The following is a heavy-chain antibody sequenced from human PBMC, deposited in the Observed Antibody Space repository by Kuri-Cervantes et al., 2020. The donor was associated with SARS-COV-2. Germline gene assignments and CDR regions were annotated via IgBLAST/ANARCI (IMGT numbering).Heavy chain of an antibody. J-gene: IGHJ6*02. CDR2: ISGSGGST. CDR3: AKDPGTVARGHYCYGMDV. CDR1: GFTFSSYA. D-gene: IGHD3-10*01. V-gene: IGHV3-23*01. Sequence: ESLKISCASSGFTFSSYAMTWVRQAPGKGLEWVSAISGSGGSTYYADSVKGRFTISRDNSQNTLYLQMNSLRAEDTAVYYCAKDPGTVARGHYCYGMDVWGQGTTVTVSS.